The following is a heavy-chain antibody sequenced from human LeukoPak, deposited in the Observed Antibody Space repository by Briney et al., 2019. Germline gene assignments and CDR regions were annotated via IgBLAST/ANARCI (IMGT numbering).Heavy chain of an antibody. CDR2: ISSNGGST. V-gene: IGHV3-64*01. J-gene: IGHJ4*02. CDR1: GFTFSSYA. Sequence: GGSLRLSCAASGFTFSSYAMHWVRQAPGKGLQYVSAISSNGGSTYYANSLKGRFTVSRDNSKNTLYLQMGSLRAEDMAVYYCARRGSYYGDSMDYWGQGTLVTVSS. D-gene: IGHD1-26*01. CDR3: ARRGSYYGDSMDY.